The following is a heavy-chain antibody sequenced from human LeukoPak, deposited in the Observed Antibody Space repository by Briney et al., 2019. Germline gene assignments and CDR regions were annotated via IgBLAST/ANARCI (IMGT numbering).Heavy chain of an antibody. CDR3: GRNQGHCDGGSCFPFNF. V-gene: IGHV4-59*12. CDR2: IYYSGST. CDR1: GGSISSYY. J-gene: IGHJ4*02. D-gene: IGHD2-15*01. Sequence: PSETLSLTCTVSGGSISSYYWSWIRQPPGKGLEWIGYIYYSGSTNYNPSLRSRVTISVDTSKNQFSLKLTSVTAADTAVYYCGRNQGHCDGGSCFPFNFWGQGTLVTVSS.